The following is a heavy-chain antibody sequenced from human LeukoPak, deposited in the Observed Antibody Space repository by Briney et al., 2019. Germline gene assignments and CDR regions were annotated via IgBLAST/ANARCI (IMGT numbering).Heavy chain of an antibody. Sequence: GGSLRLSCATSGFSFNNYWMTWARQAPGKGLEWVANIKEDASEQYYVDSVKGRFTIARDNAKNSLSLQMNSLRAEDTAVYYCARWSGSSHSYDVWGQGTMVTVSS. D-gene: IGHD3-3*01. J-gene: IGHJ3*01. CDR3: ARWSGSSHSYDV. CDR2: IKEDASEQ. V-gene: IGHV3-7*01. CDR1: GFSFNNYW.